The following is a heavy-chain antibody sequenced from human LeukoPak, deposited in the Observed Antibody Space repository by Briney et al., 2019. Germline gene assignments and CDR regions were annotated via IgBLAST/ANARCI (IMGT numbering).Heavy chain of an antibody. Sequence: GGSLRFSCAASGFPFTSHWLSWFRQSPGRGLEWVAHINSDGSEKNYVDSVKGRFTISRDNSKNTLYLQMNSLRAEDTAVYYCAKDLDWNYVYYYYMDVWGKGTTVTVSS. J-gene: IGHJ6*03. D-gene: IGHD1-7*01. CDR3: AKDLDWNYVYYYYMDV. V-gene: IGHV3-7*03. CDR2: INSDGSEK. CDR1: GFPFTSHW.